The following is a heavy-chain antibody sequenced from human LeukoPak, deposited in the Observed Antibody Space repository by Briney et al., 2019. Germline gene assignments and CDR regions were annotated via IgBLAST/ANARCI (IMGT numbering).Heavy chain of an antibody. D-gene: IGHD3-16*02. CDR1: GGSISSGDYY. V-gene: IGHV4-30-4*01. J-gene: IGHJ4*02. CDR2: IYYSGST. Sequence: SETLSLTCTVSGGSISSGDYYWSWIRQPPGKGLEWIGYIYYSGSTYYNPSLKSRVTISVDTSKNQFSLKLSSVTAADTAVYYCARAGDYVWGSYLLDYWGQGTLVTVSS. CDR3: ARAGDYVWGSYLLDY.